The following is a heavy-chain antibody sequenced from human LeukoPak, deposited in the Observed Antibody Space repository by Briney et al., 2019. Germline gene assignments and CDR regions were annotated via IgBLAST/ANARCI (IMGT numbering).Heavy chain of an antibody. Sequence: GGSLRLSCAASGFTFSSYSMNWVRQAPGKGLEWVSSMTSSSRFIFYADSVKGRFTISRDNAKNSLYLQMNSLRAEDTAVYYCAMTFDYWGQGTLVTVSS. CDR2: MTSSSRFI. V-gene: IGHV3-21*01. J-gene: IGHJ4*02. CDR1: GFTFSSYS. CDR3: AMTFDY.